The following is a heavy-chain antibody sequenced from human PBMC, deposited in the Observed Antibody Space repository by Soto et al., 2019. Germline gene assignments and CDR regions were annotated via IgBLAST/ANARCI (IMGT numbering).Heavy chain of an antibody. CDR1: GFTFSRYW. Sequence: PGGSLRLSCAAAGFTFSRYWRNWVRQAPGKGLEWVANIKQDGSEKYYVDSVKGRFTISRDNAKNSLYLQMNSLRVEDTAVYYCARVDCSGGSCYVFDYWGQGTLVTVSS. J-gene: IGHJ4*02. CDR2: IKQDGSEK. V-gene: IGHV3-7*04. CDR3: ARVDCSGGSCYVFDY. D-gene: IGHD2-15*01.